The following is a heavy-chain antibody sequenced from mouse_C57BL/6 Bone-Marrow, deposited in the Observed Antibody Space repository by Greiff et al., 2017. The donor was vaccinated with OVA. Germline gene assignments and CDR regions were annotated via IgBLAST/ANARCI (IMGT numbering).Heavy chain of an antibody. J-gene: IGHJ1*03. CDR1: GYTFTSYW. CDR3: ARDPYYYGYWYFDV. CDR2: LYPNSGGT. Sequence: QVQLQQPGAELVKPGASVKLSCKASGYTFTSYWMHWRTHTPLRGLHCIVLLYPNSGGTKYNEKFKSKATLTVDKPSSTAYMQLSSLTSEDSAVYYCARDPYYYGYWYFDVWGTGTTVTVSS. D-gene: IGHD1-1*01. V-gene: IGHV1-72*01.